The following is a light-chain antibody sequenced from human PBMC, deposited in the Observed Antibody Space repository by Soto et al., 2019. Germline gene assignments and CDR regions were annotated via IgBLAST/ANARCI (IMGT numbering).Light chain of an antibody. CDR1: SSDVGGYNY. V-gene: IGLV2-23*02. CDR3: CSYAGGRSPYV. J-gene: IGLJ1*01. CDR2: EVS. Sequence: QSALTQPASVSGSPGQSITISCTGTSSDVGGYNYVSWYQQHPGKAPKIMIYEVSKRPSGDSNRFSGSKSGNTASLTISGLQAEDEADYYCCSYAGGRSPYVFGTGTKVTVL.